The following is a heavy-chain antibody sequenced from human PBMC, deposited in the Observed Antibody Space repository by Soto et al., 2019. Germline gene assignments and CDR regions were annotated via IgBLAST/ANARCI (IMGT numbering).Heavy chain of an antibody. CDR1: EFTFSSFP. CDR3: ARRSSSWYFDY. V-gene: IGHV3-23*01. CDR2: INGETT. D-gene: IGHD6-13*01. J-gene: IGHJ4*02. Sequence: GGSLRLSCAASEFTFSSFPMSWIRQAPGKGLEWVSTINGETTYYADSVKGRFTISRDNSKNTLNLQMNSLRAEDTAVCYCARRSSSWYFDYWGQGTLVTVSS.